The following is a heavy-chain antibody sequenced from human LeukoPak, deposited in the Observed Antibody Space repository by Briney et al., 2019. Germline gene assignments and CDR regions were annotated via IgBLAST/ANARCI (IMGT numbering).Heavy chain of an antibody. CDR3: ARRSGYEGGGPFDY. CDR1: GYTFTSYG. V-gene: IGHV1-18*01. D-gene: IGHD5-12*01. J-gene: IGHJ4*02. Sequence: ASVKVSCKASGYTFTSYGISWVRQAPGQGLEWMGWVSAYNGNTNYAQKLQGRITMTTDTSTSTAYMELSSLRSEDTAVYYCARRSGYEGGGPFDYWGQETLVTVSS. CDR2: VSAYNGNT.